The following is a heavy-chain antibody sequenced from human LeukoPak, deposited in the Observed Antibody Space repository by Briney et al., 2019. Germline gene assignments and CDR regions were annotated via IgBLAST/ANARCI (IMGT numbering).Heavy chain of an antibody. V-gene: IGHV4-59*01. D-gene: IGHD3-9*01. J-gene: IGHJ4*02. CDR3: ARGGTYYDILTGYSHRNFDY. CDR2: IYYSGST. Sequence: SETLSLTCTVSGGSISNYYWSWIRQPPGKGLEWIGNIYYSGSTYFKPSLKSRVTISVDTSKNQFSLKLSSVTAADTAVYYCARGGTYYDILTGYSHRNFDYWGQGTLVTVSS. CDR1: GGSISNYY.